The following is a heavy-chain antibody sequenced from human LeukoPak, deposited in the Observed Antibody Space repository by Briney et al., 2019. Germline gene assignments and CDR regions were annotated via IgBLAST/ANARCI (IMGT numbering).Heavy chain of an antibody. CDR1: GFTFSHYV. D-gene: IGHD6-13*01. Sequence: GGSLRLSCAASGFTFSHYVMHWVRQAPGKGLEWVAFIRNGGNDKYYADSVKGRFTISRDNSKNTLYLQMNSLRAEDTAVYYCGSSAAGTRGRFDPWGQGTLVTVSS. CDR3: GSSAAGTRGRFDP. J-gene: IGHJ5*02. V-gene: IGHV3-30*02. CDR2: IRNGGNDK.